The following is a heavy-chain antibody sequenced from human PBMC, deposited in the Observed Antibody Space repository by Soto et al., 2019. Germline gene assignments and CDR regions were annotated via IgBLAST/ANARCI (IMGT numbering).Heavy chain of an antibody. CDR2: IYYSGST. J-gene: IGHJ6*02. D-gene: IGHD3-10*01. Sequence: TLSLTCTVSGGSISSSSYYWGWIRQPPGKGLEWIGSIYYSGSTYYNPSLKSRVTISVDTSKNQFSLKLSSVTAADTAVYYCAREGGITMVRGVIIRFYYYGMDVWGQGTTVTVSS. CDR1: GGSISSSSYY. V-gene: IGHV4-39*02. CDR3: AREGGITMVRGVIIRFYYYGMDV.